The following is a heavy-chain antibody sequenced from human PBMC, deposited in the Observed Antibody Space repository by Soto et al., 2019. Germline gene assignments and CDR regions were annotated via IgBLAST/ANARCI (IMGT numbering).Heavy chain of an antibody. V-gene: IGHV3-72*01. Sequence: EVQLVESGGGLVQPGGSLRLSCAASGFTFSDDYMDWVRQAPGKGLEWVGRTRNKANSYTTEYAASVKGRFTISRDDSKNSLYLQMNSLKTEDTAVYYCARAYDSLDYWGQGTLVTVSS. CDR2: TRNKANSYTT. CDR3: ARAYDSLDY. J-gene: IGHJ4*02. CDR1: GFTFSDDY. D-gene: IGHD3-22*01.